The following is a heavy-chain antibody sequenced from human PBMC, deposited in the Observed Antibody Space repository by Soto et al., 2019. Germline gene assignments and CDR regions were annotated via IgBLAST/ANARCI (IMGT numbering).Heavy chain of an antibody. V-gene: IGHV4-39*01. J-gene: IGHJ5*02. CDR2: IYYSGST. CDR3: ARIVATISTNWFDP. D-gene: IGHD5-12*01. Sequence: SETLSLTCTVSGGSISSSSYYWGWIRQPPGKGLEWIGSIYYSGSTYYNPSLKSRVTISVDTSKNQFSLKLSSVTAADTAVYYCARIVATISTNWFDPWGQGTLVTVSS. CDR1: GGSISSSSYY.